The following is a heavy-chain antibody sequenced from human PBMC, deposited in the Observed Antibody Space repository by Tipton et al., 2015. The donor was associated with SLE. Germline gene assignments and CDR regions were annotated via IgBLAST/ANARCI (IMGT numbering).Heavy chain of an antibody. Sequence: TLSLTCSVSGDSISTKNYYWSWIRQPAGKGLEWIGRIYDIGNTNFNPSLKSRVTISIDTSKNQVSLKLTSVTAADTAVYYCARDGGAGRAALDIWGQGTAVTVSS. D-gene: IGHD3-16*01. CDR1: GDSISTKNYY. J-gene: IGHJ3*02. CDR3: ARDGGAGRAALDI. V-gene: IGHV4-61*02. CDR2: IYDIGNT.